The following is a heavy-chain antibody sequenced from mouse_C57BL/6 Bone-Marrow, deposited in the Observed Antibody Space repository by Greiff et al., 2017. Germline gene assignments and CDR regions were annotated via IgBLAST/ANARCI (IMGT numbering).Heavy chain of an antibody. D-gene: IGHD1-1*01. J-gene: IGHJ3*01. Sequence: EVQLQESGPVLVKPGASVKMSCKASGYTFTDYYMNWVKQSHGKSLEWIGVINPYNGGTSYNQKFKGKATLTVAKSSSTAYMELNSLTSEDSAVYYCARLITTVVATDAYWGQGTLVTVSA. CDR3: ARLITTVVATDAY. CDR2: INPYNGGT. V-gene: IGHV1-19*01. CDR1: GYTFTDYY.